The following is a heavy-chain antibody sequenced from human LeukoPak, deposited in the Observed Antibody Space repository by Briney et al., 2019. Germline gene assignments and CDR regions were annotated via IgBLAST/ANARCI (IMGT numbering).Heavy chain of an antibody. CDR3: ARDRYYAIDY. D-gene: IGHD3-22*01. J-gene: IGHJ4*02. V-gene: IGHV3-9*01. Sequence: PGGSLRLSCAASGFAFDDYAMHWVRQAPGKGLEWVSGISWNDGVMGYADSVKGRFTISRDNAKNMLYLQMNSLRVEDTAVYYCARDRYYAIDYWGQGTLVTVSS. CDR2: ISWNDGVM. CDR1: GFAFDDYA.